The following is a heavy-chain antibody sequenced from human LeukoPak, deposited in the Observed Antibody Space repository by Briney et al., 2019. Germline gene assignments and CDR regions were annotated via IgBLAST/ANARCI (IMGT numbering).Heavy chain of an antibody. CDR2: IYYSGST. V-gene: IGHV4-59*01. CDR1: GGSISTYY. J-gene: IGHJ4*02. Sequence: SETLSLTCTVSGGSISTYYWSWIRQSPGKGLECIGYIYYSGSTNYNPSLKSRVTISVDTSKNQFSLKLSSVTAADTAVYYCARSESDYGDFDYWGQGTLVTVSS. CDR3: ARSESDYGDFDY. D-gene: IGHD4-17*01.